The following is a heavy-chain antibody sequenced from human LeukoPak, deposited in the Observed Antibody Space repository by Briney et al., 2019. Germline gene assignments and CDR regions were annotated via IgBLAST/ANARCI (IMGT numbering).Heavy chain of an antibody. V-gene: IGHV3-23*01. Sequence: GGSLRLSCAASGFTFSSYAMSWVRQAPGKGLEWVSGISGSGGSTYYADSVKGRFTISRDISKNTVYLQMNSLRVEDTAVYYCAKDFYWAFDYWGQGTLVTVSS. D-gene: IGHD2-8*02. CDR2: ISGSGGST. CDR1: GFTFSSYA. J-gene: IGHJ4*02. CDR3: AKDFYWAFDY.